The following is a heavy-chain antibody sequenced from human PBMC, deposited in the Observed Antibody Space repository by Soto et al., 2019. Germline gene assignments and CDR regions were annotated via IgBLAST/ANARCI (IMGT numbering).Heavy chain of an antibody. CDR1: GFTFSSYA. V-gene: IGHV3-30-3*01. CDR2: ISYDGSNK. D-gene: IGHD6-13*01. Sequence: GGSLRLSCAASGFTFSSYAMHWVRQAPGKGLEWVAVISYDGSNKYYADSVKGRFTISRDNSKNTLYLQMNGLRAEDTAVYYCARETLAAAGHFDYWGQGNLVTVSS. CDR3: ARETLAAAGHFDY. J-gene: IGHJ4*02.